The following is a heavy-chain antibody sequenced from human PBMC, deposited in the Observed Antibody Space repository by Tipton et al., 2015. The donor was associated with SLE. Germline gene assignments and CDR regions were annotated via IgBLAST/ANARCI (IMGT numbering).Heavy chain of an antibody. Sequence: GSLRLSCVASGFTFSNYWIHWVRQAPGKGLVWVSRLNADGSYTSYADSVKGRFTVSRDNAKNTVYLQMNSLRLEDTAVYYCTRLTVTDTFDPWGQGALVTVSS. CDR3: TRLTVTDTFDP. V-gene: IGHV3-74*01. CDR1: GFTFSNYW. CDR2: LNADGSYT. J-gene: IGHJ5*02. D-gene: IGHD4-11*01.